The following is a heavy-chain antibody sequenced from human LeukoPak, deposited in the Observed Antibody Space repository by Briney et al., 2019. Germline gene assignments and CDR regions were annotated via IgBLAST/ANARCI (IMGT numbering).Heavy chain of an antibody. J-gene: IGHJ4*02. CDR3: ASAYCSSTSCPEGGY. D-gene: IGHD2-2*01. V-gene: IGHV3-23*01. CDR1: GFTFSSYA. Sequence: GGSLRLSCAASGFTFSSYAMSWVRQAPGKGLEWASAISGSSGSTYYADSVKGRFTISRDNSKNTLYLQMNSLRAEDTAVYYCASAYCSSTSCPEGGYWGQGTLVTVSS. CDR2: ISGSSGST.